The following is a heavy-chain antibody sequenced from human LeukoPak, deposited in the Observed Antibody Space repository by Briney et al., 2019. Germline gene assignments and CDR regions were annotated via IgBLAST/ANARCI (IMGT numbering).Heavy chain of an antibody. Sequence: SETLSLTCAVYGGSFSGYYWSWIRQPPGKGLEWIGEINHSGSTNYNPSLKSRVTISVDTSKNQFSLKLSSVTAADTAVCYCARGSSWSYWYFDLWGRGTLVTVSS. CDR2: INHSGST. J-gene: IGHJ2*01. CDR3: ARGSSWSYWYFDL. D-gene: IGHD6-13*01. CDR1: GGSFSGYY. V-gene: IGHV4-34*01.